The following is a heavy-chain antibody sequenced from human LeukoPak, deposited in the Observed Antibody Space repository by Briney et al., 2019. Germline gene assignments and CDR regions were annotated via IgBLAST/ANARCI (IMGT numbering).Heavy chain of an antibody. CDR1: GGSISSGFYY. Sequence: PSETLSLTCTVSGGSISSGFYYWSWIRQPAGKGLEWIGRIYTSGTTNYNPSLKSRVTISVDTSKNQFSLKLSSVTAADTAVYYCARDNLEDTAMVTAWFDPWGQGTLVTVSS. D-gene: IGHD5-18*01. CDR3: ARDNLEDTAMVTAWFDP. J-gene: IGHJ5*02. CDR2: IYTSGTT. V-gene: IGHV4-61*02.